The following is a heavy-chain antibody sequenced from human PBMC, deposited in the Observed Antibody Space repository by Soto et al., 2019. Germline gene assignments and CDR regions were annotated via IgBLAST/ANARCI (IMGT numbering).Heavy chain of an antibody. CDR2: VNPSGGST. D-gene: IGHD2-15*01. CDR1: GYIFTAYS. J-gene: IGHJ1*01. CDR3: AREENCSDGICYSEYFQR. V-gene: IGHV1-46*01. Sequence: ASVKVSCKASGYIFTAYSMHWVRRAPGQGLEWMGVVNPSGGSTNYAQKFQGRITMTRDTSTSTVYMDLSSLTSEDTAVYYCAREENCSDGICYSEYFQRWGQGTLVTVSS.